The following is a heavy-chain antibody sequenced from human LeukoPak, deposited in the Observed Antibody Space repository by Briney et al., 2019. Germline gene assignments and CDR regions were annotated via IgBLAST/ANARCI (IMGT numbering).Heavy chain of an antibody. CDR3: ARGIKPKYDFWSGYYAGILGNWFDP. V-gene: IGHV4-34*01. D-gene: IGHD3-3*01. J-gene: IGHJ5*02. Sequence: PSETLSLTCAVYGGSFSGYYWSWIRQPPGKGLEWIGEINHSGSTNYNPSLKSRVTISVDMSKNQFSLKLSSVTAADTAVYYCARGIKPKYDFWSGYYAGILGNWFDPWGQGTLVTVSS. CDR2: INHSGST. CDR1: GGSFSGYY.